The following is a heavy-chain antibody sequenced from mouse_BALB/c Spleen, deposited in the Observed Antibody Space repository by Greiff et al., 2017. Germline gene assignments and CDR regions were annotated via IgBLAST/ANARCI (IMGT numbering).Heavy chain of an antibody. J-gene: IGHJ1*01. CDR2: SRNKANDYTT. V-gene: IGHV7-1*02. CDR3: ARAHYGNYWYFDV. Sequence: EVHLVESGGGLVKPGGSLKLSCATSGFTFSDFYMEWVRQPPGKRLEWIAASRNKANDYTTEYSASVKGRFIVSRDTSQSILYLQMNALRAEDTAIYYCARAHYGNYWYFDVWGAGTTVTVSS. D-gene: IGHD2-1*01. CDR1: GFTFSDFY.